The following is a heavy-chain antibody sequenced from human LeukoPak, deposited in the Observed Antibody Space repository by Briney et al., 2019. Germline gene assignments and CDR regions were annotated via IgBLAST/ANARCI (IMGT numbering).Heavy chain of an antibody. D-gene: IGHD6-19*01. CDR3: ARLGQWLVRPFDY. J-gene: IGHJ4*02. CDR1: GGSFSGYY. CDR2: INHSGST. V-gene: IGHV4-34*01. Sequence: SETLSLTCAVYGGSFSGYYWSWIRQPPGKGLEWIGEINHSGSTNYNPPLKSRVTISVDTSKNQFSLKLSSVTAADTAVYYCARLGQWLVRPFDYWGQGTLVTVSS.